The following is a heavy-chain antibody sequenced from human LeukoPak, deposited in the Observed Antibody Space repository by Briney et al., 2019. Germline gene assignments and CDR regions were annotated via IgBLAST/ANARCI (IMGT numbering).Heavy chain of an antibody. D-gene: IGHD6-19*01. CDR2: TIPIFGTP. CDR1: RGTFSSSA. J-gene: IGHJ6*03. Sequence: ASVKVSCKASRGTFSSSAISWVRQAPGQGLEWMGGTIPIFGTPNYAQKFQGRVTITRNTSISTAYMELSSLRSEDTAVYYCARQPRYSSGWYLDYYYYYMDVWGKGTTVTVSS. CDR3: ARQPRYSSGWYLDYYYYYMDV. V-gene: IGHV1-69*05.